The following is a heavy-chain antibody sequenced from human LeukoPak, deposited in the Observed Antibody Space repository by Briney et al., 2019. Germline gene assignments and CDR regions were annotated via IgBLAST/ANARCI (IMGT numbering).Heavy chain of an antibody. J-gene: IGHJ4*02. V-gene: IGHV4-30-4*01. CDR2: IYYSGST. CDR3: ARLHVDTAMAYYFDY. D-gene: IGHD5-18*01. Sequence: SQTLSLTCTVSGGSISSGDYYWSWIRQPPGKGLEWIGYIYYSGSTYYNPSLKSRVTISVDTFKNQFSLKLSSVTAADTAVYYCARLHVDTAMAYYFDYWGQGTLVTVSS. CDR1: GGSISSGDYY.